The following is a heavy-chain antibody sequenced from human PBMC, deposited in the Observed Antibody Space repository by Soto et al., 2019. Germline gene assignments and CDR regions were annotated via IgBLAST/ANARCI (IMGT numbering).Heavy chain of an antibody. CDR1: GITFSNHA. V-gene: IGHV3-23*01. J-gene: IGHJ4*02. Sequence: GGSLRLSCAASGITFSNHALSWVRQAPGKGLEWVSGISGSGTTTYYADSVRGRFTISRDNSKNTLSLQMNSLRADDTAVYYCAKEHGGGISTITSFFDSWGQGTPVTVSS. CDR2: ISGSGTTT. CDR3: AKEHGGGISTITSFFDS. D-gene: IGHD5-12*01.